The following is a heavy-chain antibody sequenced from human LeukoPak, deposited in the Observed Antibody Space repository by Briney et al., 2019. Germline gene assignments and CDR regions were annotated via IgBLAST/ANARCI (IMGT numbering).Heavy chain of an antibody. D-gene: IGHD3-10*01. CDR3: ARGLWFGLDY. J-gene: IGHJ4*02. Sequence: QSGGSLRLPCAASGFTVSSNYMSWVRQAPGKGLEWVSVIYSGGSTYYADSVKGRFTVSRDNSNNTLYLQMNSLRAEDTAVYYCARGLWFGLDYWGQGTLVTVSS. V-gene: IGHV3-66*01. CDR1: GFTVSSNY. CDR2: IYSGGST.